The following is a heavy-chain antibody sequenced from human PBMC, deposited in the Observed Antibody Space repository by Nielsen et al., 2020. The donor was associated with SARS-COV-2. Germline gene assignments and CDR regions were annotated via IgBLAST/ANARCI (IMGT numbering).Heavy chain of an antibody. D-gene: IGHD5-12*01. CDR1: GFTFDDYA. CDR3: AKMATGDAFDI. CDR2: ISWNSGSI. V-gene: IGHV3-9*01. Sequence: SLKISCAASGFTFDDYAMHWVRQAPGKGLEWVSGISWNSGSIGYADSVKGRFTISRDNAKNSLYLQMNSLRAEDTAVYYCAKMATGDAFDIWGQGTMVTVSS. J-gene: IGHJ3*02.